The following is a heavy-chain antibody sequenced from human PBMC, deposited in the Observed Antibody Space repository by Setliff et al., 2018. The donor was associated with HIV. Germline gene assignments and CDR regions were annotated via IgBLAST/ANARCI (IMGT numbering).Heavy chain of an antibody. D-gene: IGHD6-13*01. J-gene: IGHJ4*02. CDR2: IYPGDSDT. V-gene: IGHV5-51*01. CDR3: ARNLGIAAAGTVGFFDY. Sequence: PGESLKISCKGSGYSFTNYWIGWVRQMPGKGLEWMGIIYPGDSDTRYSPSFQGQVTISADKSISTAYLQWSSLKASDTAMYYCARNLGIAAAGTVGFFDYWGQGTPVTVSS. CDR1: GYSFTNYW.